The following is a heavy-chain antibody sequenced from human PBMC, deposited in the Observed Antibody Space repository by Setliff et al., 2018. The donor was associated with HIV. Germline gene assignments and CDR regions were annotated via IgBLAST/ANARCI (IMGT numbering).Heavy chain of an antibody. D-gene: IGHD3-22*01. Sequence: SETLSLTCIVSGGSISTTNYCWGWIRQPPGQGLEWIGTVCYSGGTYYNPSLMGRVTISIDTSKNQFSLNLSSVAAADTAVYYCARHFYGYYGSNGLPIQYWGQGTLVTVAS. CDR3: ARHFYGYYGSNGLPIQY. J-gene: IGHJ4*02. CDR2: VCYSGGT. CDR1: GGSISTTNYC. V-gene: IGHV4-39*01.